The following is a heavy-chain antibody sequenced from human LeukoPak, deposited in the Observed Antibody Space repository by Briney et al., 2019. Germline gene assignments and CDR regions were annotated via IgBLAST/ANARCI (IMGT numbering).Heavy chain of an antibody. Sequence: PGGSLRLSCAASGFTFSNAWMSWVRQAPGRGLEWVGRMRSKTDGGTTDYAAPVKGRFTISRDDSKNTLYLQMNSLKTEDTAVYYCTTATVVSDAFDIWGQGTMVTVSS. CDR1: GFTFSNAW. J-gene: IGHJ3*02. V-gene: IGHV3-15*01. CDR3: TTATVVSDAFDI. CDR2: MRSKTDGGTT. D-gene: IGHD4-23*01.